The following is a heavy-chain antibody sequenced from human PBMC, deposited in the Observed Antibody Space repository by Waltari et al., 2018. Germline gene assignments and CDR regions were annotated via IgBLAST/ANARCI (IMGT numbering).Heavy chain of an antibody. J-gene: IGHJ6*02. V-gene: IGHV3-30*18. Sequence: QVRLVESGGGVVQPGRSLGLSCEGSGITPKRYGMPWVRQPPGKGLEWVAVVSQFGANTFYADSVKGRFTISRDDSKNTVSLQIHSLRAEDTAVYFCAKDPAYSEYYYYGMDLWGQGTTVTVSS. CDR2: VSQFGANT. CDR1: GITPKRYG. CDR3: AKDPAYSEYYYYGMDL. D-gene: IGHD2-15*01.